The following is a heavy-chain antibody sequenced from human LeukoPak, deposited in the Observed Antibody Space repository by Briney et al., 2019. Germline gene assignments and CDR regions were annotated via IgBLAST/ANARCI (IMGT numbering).Heavy chain of an antibody. CDR3: ASWGAGGNS. CDR2: INPDGSGK. CDR1: GFTLSTYW. Sequence: GGSLRLSCEASGFTLSTYWMNWVREVPGKGLDWVANINPDGSGKRYVDSVKGRFTIARDNADNSLSLQMNSLRAEDTAVYYCASWGAGGNSWGQGTLVTVSS. V-gene: IGHV3-7*01. J-gene: IGHJ4*02. D-gene: IGHD3-16*01.